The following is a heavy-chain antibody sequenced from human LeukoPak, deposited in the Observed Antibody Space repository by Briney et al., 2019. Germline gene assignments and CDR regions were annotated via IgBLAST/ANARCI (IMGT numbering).Heavy chain of an antibody. Sequence: GGSLRLSCAASGFTFSSYEMNWVRQAPGKGLEWVSYISSSGSTIYYADSVKGRFTISRDNAKNSLYLQMNSLRAEDTAVYYCARDSVEYSSSYHAFDIWGQGTMVTVSS. CDR3: ARDSVEYSSSYHAFDI. CDR2: ISSSGSTI. D-gene: IGHD6-6*01. J-gene: IGHJ3*02. CDR1: GFTFSSYE. V-gene: IGHV3-48*03.